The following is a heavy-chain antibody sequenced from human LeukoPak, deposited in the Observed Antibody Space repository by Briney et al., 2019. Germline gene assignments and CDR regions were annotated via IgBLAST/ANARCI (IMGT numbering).Heavy chain of an antibody. CDR3: ARVAAAGTLYRKDFDY. CDR1: GGTYSSYA. CDR2: IIPIFGTA. J-gene: IGHJ4*02. V-gene: IGHV1-69*13. Sequence: ASVKVSCKASGGTYSSYAISWVPQAPGQGLECMGGIIPIFGTAKYATKFHGRVTITPDESTSTAYMELSSLRSEDTAVYYCARVAAAGTLYRKDFDYWGQGTLVTVSS. D-gene: IGHD6-13*01.